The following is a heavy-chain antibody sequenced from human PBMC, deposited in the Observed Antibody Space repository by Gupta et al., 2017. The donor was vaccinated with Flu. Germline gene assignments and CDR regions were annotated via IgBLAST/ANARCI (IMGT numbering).Heavy chain of an antibody. CDR3: ASPYWTSAFDI. V-gene: IGHV4-59*01. D-gene: IGHD1-1*01. CDR1: GGSISSYY. J-gene: IGHJ3*02. CDR2: IYYSGST. Sequence: QVQLQESGPGLVKPSETLSLPCTVSGGSISSYYWSWIRQPPGKGLEWIGYIYYSGSTNYNPSLKSRVTIAVDTSKNQFSLKLSSVTAADTAVYYGASPYWTSAFDIGGQGTMVTVSS.